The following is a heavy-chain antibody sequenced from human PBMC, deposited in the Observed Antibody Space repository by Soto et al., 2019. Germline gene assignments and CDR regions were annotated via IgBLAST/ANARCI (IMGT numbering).Heavy chain of an antibody. CDR2: IYYSGST. D-gene: IGHD1-20*01. CDR1: GGSISSGDYY. J-gene: IGHJ6*02. V-gene: IGHV4-30-4*01. Sequence: SETLSLTCTVSGGSISSGDYYWSWIRQPPGKGLEWIGYIYYSGSTYYNPSLKSRVTISVDTSKNQFYLKLSSVTAEDTAVYYCARDRITGTTSVWGQGNTVTVSS. CDR3: ARDRITGTTSV.